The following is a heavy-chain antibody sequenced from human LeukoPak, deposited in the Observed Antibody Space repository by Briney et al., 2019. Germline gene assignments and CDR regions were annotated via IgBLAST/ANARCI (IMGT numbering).Heavy chain of an antibody. CDR2: ISYDGNNQ. CDR1: GFTFSTYA. V-gene: IGHV3-30-3*01. D-gene: IGHD3-3*01. J-gene: IGHJ4*02. Sequence: GGSLRLSCAASGFTFSTYALHWVRQAPDKGLEWVAIISYDGNNQYYVDSVRGRFTISRDNSKNTLYLQMNSLRAEDTAVYYCAKGSKILEWLVRYYYFDYWGQGTLVTVSS. CDR3: AKGSKILEWLVRYYYFDY.